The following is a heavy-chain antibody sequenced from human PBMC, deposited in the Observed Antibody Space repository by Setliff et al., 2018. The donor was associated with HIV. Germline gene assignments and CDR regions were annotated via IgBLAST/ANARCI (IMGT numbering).Heavy chain of an antibody. CDR3: AGHFPSISLFFGDPGPFDR. D-gene: IGHD3-10*01. V-gene: IGHV4-39*01. J-gene: IGHJ4*02. CDR1: GGSISSSSYY. Sequence: TSETLSLTCTVSGGSISSSSYYWGWIRQPPGKGLEWIGSIFNDGRTYYNPSLKSRVTIPMDTSTNQFSLKLTSVTAADTAVYFCAGHFPSISLFFGDPGPFDRWGQGALVTV. CDR2: IFNDGRT.